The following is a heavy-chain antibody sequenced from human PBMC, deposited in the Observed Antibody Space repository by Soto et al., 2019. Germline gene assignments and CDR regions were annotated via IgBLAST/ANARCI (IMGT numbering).Heavy chain of an antibody. CDR1: GGSFSGYY. CDR3: ARGGEAVVVVAATHYMDV. J-gene: IGHJ6*03. CDR2: INHSGST. Sequence: QVQLQQWGAGLLKPSETLSLTCAVYGGSFSGYYWSWIRQPPGKGLEWIGEINHSGSTNYNPSLKSRVTISVDTSKNQFSLKLSSVTAADPAVYYCARGGEAVVVVAATHYMDVWGKGTTVTVSS. V-gene: IGHV4-34*01. D-gene: IGHD2-15*01.